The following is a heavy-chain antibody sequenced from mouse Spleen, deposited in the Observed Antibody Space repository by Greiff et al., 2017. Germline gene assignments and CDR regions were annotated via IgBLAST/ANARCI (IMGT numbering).Heavy chain of an antibody. V-gene: IGHV1-82*01. D-gene: IGHD2-1*01. J-gene: IGHJ4*01. Sequence: QVQLQQSGPELVKPGASVKISCKASGYAFSSSWMNWVKQRPGKGLEWIGRIYPGDGDTNYNGKFKGKATLTADKSSSTAYMQLSSLTSEDSAVYFCAYLLWSDYNSMDYWGQGTSVTVSS. CDR1: GYAFSSSW. CDR2: IYPGDGDT. CDR3: AYLLWSDYNSMDY.